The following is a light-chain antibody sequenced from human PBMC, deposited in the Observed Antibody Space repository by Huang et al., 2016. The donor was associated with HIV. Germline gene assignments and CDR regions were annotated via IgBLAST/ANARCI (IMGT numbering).Light chain of an antibody. V-gene: IGKV1-12*01. CDR3: QQTDRFSIT. CDR1: QDISSY. Sequence: DIQMTQSPSSVSASVGERVTITCRESQDISSYVAWYQQKPGKAPKLLIYATSTLQSGVPSRFSGSASGTEFTLTISSLQPEDFATYYCQQTDRFSITFGQGTRLEIK. J-gene: IGKJ5*01. CDR2: ATS.